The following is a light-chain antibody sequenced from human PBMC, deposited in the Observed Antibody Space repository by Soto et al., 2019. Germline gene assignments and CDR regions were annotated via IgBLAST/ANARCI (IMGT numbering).Light chain of an antibody. V-gene: IGKV3-15*01. Sequence: EIVLTQSPATLSMSPGQRVTLSCRASQSVGSNLAWYQQKPGQAPRLLIYGAFTGATGIPARFSGSGSGTEFTLTISSLQSGDSAVYYCQQCYDWPLTFGGGTKVEIQ. CDR1: QSVGSN. CDR3: QQCYDWPLT. CDR2: GAF. J-gene: IGKJ4*01.